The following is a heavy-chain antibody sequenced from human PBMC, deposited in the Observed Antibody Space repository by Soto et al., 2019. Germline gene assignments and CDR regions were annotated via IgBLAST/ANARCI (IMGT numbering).Heavy chain of an antibody. V-gene: IGHV3-23*01. CDR1: GFTFSSYA. Sequence: PGGSLRLSCAASGFTFSSYAMSWVRQAPGKGLEWVSAISGSGGSTYYADSVKGRFTISRDNSKNTLYLQMNSLRAEDTAVYYCAKAGVSGYYGSGSYCIDYWGQGTIVTVSS. D-gene: IGHD3-10*01. J-gene: IGHJ4*02. CDR2: ISGSGGST. CDR3: AKAGVSGYYGSGSYCIDY.